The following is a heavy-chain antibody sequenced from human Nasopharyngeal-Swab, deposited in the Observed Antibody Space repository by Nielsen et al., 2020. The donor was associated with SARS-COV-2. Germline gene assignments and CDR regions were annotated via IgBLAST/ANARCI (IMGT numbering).Heavy chain of an antibody. J-gene: IGHJ4*02. V-gene: IGHV3-23*01. CDR1: GFTFSSYA. Sequence: GGSLRLSCAASGFTFSSYAMSWVRQAPGKGLEWVSVISGSGGSTYYADSVKGRFTIPRDNSKNTLYLQMNSLRAEDTAVYYCAKRDDYYESSGLGDWGQGTLVTVSS. CDR3: AKRDDYYESSGLGD. D-gene: IGHD3-22*01. CDR2: ISGSGGST.